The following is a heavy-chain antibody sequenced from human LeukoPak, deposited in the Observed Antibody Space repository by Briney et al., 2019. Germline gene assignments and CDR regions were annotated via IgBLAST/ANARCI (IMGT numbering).Heavy chain of an antibody. Sequence: PSETLSLTCTVSGGSISSSGYYWGWIRQPPGKGLEWIGSIYYSGSTYYNPSLKSRVTMYEDTSKNQFSLKLSSVTAADTAVYYCARLSGTYYNGYFDCWGQGTLVTVSS. V-gene: IGHV4-39*01. D-gene: IGHD1-26*01. CDR1: GGSISSSGYY. J-gene: IGHJ4*02. CDR3: ARLSGTYYNGYFDC. CDR2: IYYSGST.